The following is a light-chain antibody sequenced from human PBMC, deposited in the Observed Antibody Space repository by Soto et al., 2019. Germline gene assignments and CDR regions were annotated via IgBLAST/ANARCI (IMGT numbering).Light chain of an antibody. CDR1: QGISSY. CDR2: AAS. V-gene: IGKV1-39*01. CDR3: QQSYSTPPT. Sequence: DIQITQAQACRSASVGDKVTITCRASQGISSYLNWYQQKPGKAPKLLIYAASSLQSGVPSRFSGSGSGTDFTLTISSLQPEDFATYYCQQSYSTPPTFGQVTKVDIK. J-gene: IGKJ1*01.